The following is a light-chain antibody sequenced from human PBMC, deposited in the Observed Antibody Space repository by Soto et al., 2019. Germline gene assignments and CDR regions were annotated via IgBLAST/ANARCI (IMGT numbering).Light chain of an antibody. J-gene: IGLJ1*01. CDR1: SSDVGSYNL. Sequence: QSVLTQPASVSGSPGQSITISCTGTSSDVGSYNLVSWYQQHPGTASKLMIYEGSKRPSGISNFFSGSKSGNAASLTFSWLQAEDEADYYCCSYVDSTTSYVFGTGTKVTVL. CDR2: EGS. V-gene: IGLV2-23*01. CDR3: CSYVDSTTSYV.